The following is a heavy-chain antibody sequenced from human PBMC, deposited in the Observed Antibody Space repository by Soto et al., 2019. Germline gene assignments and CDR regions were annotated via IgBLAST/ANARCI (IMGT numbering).Heavy chain of an antibody. CDR1: GGSISSYY. J-gene: IGHJ4*02. D-gene: IGHD2-15*01. Sequence: QVQLQESGPGLVKPSETLSLTCTVSGGSISSYYWSWIRQPLGKGLEWIGYIYYSGSTNYNPSLKSRITISVDTSKNQFSLKLSSVTAADTAVYYCARENCSGGSCAIDYWGQGALVTVSS. V-gene: IGHV4-59*01. CDR2: IYYSGST. CDR3: ARENCSGGSCAIDY.